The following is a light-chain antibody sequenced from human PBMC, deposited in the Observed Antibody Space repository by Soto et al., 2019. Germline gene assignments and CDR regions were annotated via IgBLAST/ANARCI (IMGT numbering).Light chain of an antibody. CDR3: QQLNSSPIT. J-gene: IGKJ5*01. CDR2: AAS. V-gene: IGKV1-9*01. CDR1: QAISSY. Sequence: DIQLTQAPSFLSASSGDRVSITCRASQAISSYLAWYQQKPGRAPKLLIYAASTLQSGVPSRYRGSGSGTEFTLTITSLPPEDFATYYCQQLNSSPITFGQGTRLEIK.